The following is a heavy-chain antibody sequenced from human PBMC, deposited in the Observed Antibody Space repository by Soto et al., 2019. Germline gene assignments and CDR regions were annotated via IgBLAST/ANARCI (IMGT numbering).Heavy chain of an antibody. J-gene: IGHJ6*02. CDR1: GGSFSGYY. Sequence: QVQLQQWGAGLLKPSETLSLTCAVYGGSFSGYYWSWIRQPPGKGLEWIGEINHSGSTNYNPSLKRRGTKSVDTSKNQFSLKLSSVTAADTAVYYCARGRRVGDCTNGVCYIPRSYYYYGMDVWGQGTTVTVSS. CDR3: ARGRRVGDCTNGVCYIPRSYYYYGMDV. V-gene: IGHV4-34*01. CDR2: INHSGST. D-gene: IGHD2-8*01.